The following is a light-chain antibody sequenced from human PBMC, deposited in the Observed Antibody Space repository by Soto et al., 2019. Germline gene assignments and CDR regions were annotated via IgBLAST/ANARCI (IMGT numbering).Light chain of an antibody. J-gene: IGLJ1*01. Sequence: QSVLTQPPSVSEGPGQRVTISCSGSTSNIGKNTVNWYQQLPGTAPKLLIYDNNKRPSGIPDRFSGSKSGTSATLGITGLQTGDEADYYCGTWDSSLSAGGVFGTGTKATVL. CDR3: GTWDSSLSAGGV. V-gene: IGLV1-51*01. CDR1: TSNIGKNT. CDR2: DNN.